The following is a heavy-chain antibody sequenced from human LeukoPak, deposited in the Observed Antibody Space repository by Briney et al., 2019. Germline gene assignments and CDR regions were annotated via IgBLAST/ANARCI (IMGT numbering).Heavy chain of an antibody. CDR1: GFTFSDYY. CDR3: ARARYDFWSGCFDY. J-gene: IGHJ4*02. D-gene: IGHD3-3*01. Sequence: GGSLRLSCAASGFTFSDYYMSWIRQAPGKGLEWVSYISSSGSTIYYADSVKGRFTVSRDNAKNSLYLQMNSLRAEDTAVYYCARARYDFWSGCFDYWGQGTLVTVSS. V-gene: IGHV3-11*01. CDR2: ISSSGSTI.